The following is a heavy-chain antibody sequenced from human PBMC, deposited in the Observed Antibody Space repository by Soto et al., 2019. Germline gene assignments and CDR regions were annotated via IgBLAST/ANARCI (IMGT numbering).Heavy chain of an antibody. V-gene: IGHV4-30-4*01. CDR3: ARGQTGRRCSGGSCLRGNWFDP. J-gene: IGHJ5*02. CDR1: GGSISSGDYY. D-gene: IGHD2-15*01. CDR2: IYYSGST. Sequence: TSETLSLTCTVSGGSISSGDYYGSWIRQPPGKGLEWIGYIYYSGSTNYNPSLKSRVTISVDTSKNQFSLKLSSVTAADTAVYYCARGQTGRRCSGGSCLRGNWFDPWGQGTLVTVSS.